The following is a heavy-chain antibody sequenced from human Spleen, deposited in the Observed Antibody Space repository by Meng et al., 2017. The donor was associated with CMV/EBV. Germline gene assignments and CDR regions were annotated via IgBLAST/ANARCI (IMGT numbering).Heavy chain of an antibody. CDR3: AHETRDGYKYDY. Sequence: SGPTLVQPTQTLTLTCTFSGFSLSTSGVGVGWIRQPPGKALKWLALIYWNDDKRYSPSLKSRLTITKDTTNNQVVLTMTNMDPVDTATYYCAHETRDGYKYDYWGQGTLVTVSS. CDR2: IYWNDDK. V-gene: IGHV2-5*01. CDR1: GFSLSTSGVG. J-gene: IGHJ4*02. D-gene: IGHD5-24*01.